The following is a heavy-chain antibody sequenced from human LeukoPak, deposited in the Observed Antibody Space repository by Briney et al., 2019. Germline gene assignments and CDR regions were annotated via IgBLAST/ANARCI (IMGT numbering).Heavy chain of an antibody. D-gene: IGHD6-19*01. CDR1: GVSISSSSYY. CDR3: ARVIIAVAVDY. Sequence: SGTLALTCTVSGVSISSSSYYWGWLRQPPGKGLEWIGSIYYSGSTYYNPSLKSRVTISVNTSKNQFTLKLSSGTAADTAVYYCARVIIAVAVDYWGQGTLVTVSS. CDR2: IYYSGST. V-gene: IGHV4-39*01. J-gene: IGHJ4*02.